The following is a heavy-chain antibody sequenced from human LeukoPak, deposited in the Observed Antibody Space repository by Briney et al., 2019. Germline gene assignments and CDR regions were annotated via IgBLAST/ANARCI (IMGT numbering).Heavy chain of an antibody. CDR1: GGSISSGSYY. D-gene: IGHD3-10*01. CDR3: ARGPRFGELLWHWFDP. CDR2: IYTSGST. J-gene: IGHJ5*02. Sequence: SETLSLTCTVSGGSISSGSYYWSWIRQPAGKGLEWIGRIYTSGSTNYNPSLKSRATISVDTSKNQFSLKLRSVTAADTAVYYCARGPRFGELLWHWFDPWGQGTLVTVPS. V-gene: IGHV4-61*02.